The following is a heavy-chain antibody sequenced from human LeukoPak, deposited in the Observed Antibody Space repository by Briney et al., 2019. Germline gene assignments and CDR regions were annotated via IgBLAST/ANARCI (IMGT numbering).Heavy chain of an antibody. V-gene: IGHV3-23*01. Sequence: GGSLRLSCAASGFTFSSYAMSWVRQAPGKGLEWVSAISGSDGSTYYADSAKGRFTISRDNSKNTLYLQMNSLRAEDTAVYYCAKLYSSSWYGLDWFDPWGQGTLVTVSS. CDR2: ISGSDGST. J-gene: IGHJ5*02. CDR1: GFTFSSYA. CDR3: AKLYSSSWYGLDWFDP. D-gene: IGHD6-13*01.